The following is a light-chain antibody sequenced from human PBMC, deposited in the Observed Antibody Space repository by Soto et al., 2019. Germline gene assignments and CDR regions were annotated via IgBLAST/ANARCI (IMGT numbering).Light chain of an antibody. Sequence: QSVLTQPPSVSGTPGQRVTISCSGSSSNIATNSVNWYQQLPATAPRLLIYTNNRRPSEVPDRFSGSKSGTSASLAISGLQSEDEADYYCAVWDDNLNSVVFGGGTKSPS. V-gene: IGLV1-44*01. CDR1: SSNIATNS. J-gene: IGLJ2*01. CDR3: AVWDDNLNSVV. CDR2: TNN.